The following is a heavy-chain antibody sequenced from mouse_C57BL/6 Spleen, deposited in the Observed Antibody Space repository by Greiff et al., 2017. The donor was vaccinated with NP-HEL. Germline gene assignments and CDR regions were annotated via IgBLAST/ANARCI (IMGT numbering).Heavy chain of an antibody. CDR3: SRRGGHRYFDV. CDR2: ISSGSSTI. CDR1: GFTFSDYG. J-gene: IGHJ1*03. V-gene: IGHV5-17*01. Sequence: DVHLVESGGGLVKPGGSLKLSCAASGFTFSDYGMHWVRQAPEQGLEWVAYISSGSSTIYYADTVKGRFTISTDKAKNTLFLQMTSLRSEDTAMYSCSRRGGHRYFDVWGTGTTVTVSS.